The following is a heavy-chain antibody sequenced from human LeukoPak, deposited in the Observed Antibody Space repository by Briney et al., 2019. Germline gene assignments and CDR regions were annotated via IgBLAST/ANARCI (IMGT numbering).Heavy chain of an antibody. D-gene: IGHD6-19*01. J-gene: IGHJ4*02. Sequence: GESLKISCKGSGYSFTTYWIGWVRQMPGKGLEWMGIVVPGDSDARYSPSFQGQVTISADKSISTAYLQWSSLKASDTGMYYCARAVTGTSGQYDYWGQGTLVTVSS. V-gene: IGHV5-51*01. CDR2: VVPGDSDA. CDR3: ARAVTGTSGQYDY. CDR1: GYSFTTYW.